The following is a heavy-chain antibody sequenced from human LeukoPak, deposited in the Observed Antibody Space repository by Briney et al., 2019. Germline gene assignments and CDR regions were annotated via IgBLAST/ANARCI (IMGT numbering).Heavy chain of an antibody. CDR1: GYTFSRYW. CDR3: TTDTFGARDS. CDR2: INEDGSST. J-gene: IGHJ4*02. V-gene: IGHV3-74*01. Sequence: GGSLRLSCAASGYTFSRYWMHWVRQGPGKGLVWVSRINEDGSSTSYAESVRGRFTISRDNAKNTLYLQMNSLRAADAAVYYCTTDTFGARDSWGQGTLVTVSS. D-gene: IGHD3-10*01.